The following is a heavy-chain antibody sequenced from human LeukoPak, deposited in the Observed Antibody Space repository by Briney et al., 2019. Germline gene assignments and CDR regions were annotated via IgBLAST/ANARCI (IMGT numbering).Heavy chain of an antibody. CDR1: GFTFSSYA. D-gene: IGHD3-22*01. J-gene: IGHJ4*02. CDR2: FTSGGTT. V-gene: IGHV3-23*01. Sequence: GGSLRLSCAASGFTFSSYAMSWVRQAPGKGLEWVSVFTSGGTTYYTDSVKGRFTISRDNSKNTLYLQMNSLRAEDTALYYCAKDQDYYDSSYYYVEYFDYWGQGTLVTVSS. CDR3: AKDQDYYDSSYYYVEYFDY.